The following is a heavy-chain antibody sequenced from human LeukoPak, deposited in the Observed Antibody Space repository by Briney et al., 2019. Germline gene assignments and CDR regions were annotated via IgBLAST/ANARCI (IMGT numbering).Heavy chain of an antibody. CDR1: GYTFTGYY. Sequence: GASVKVSCKASGYTFTGYYMHWVRQAPGQGLEWTGITNPSGGSTSYAQKFQGRVTMTRDTSTSTVYMELSSLRSEDTAVYYCARDIDYGDYSYYFDYWGQGTLVTVSS. V-gene: IGHV1-46*01. J-gene: IGHJ4*02. D-gene: IGHD4-17*01. CDR3: ARDIDYGDYSYYFDY. CDR2: TNPSGGST.